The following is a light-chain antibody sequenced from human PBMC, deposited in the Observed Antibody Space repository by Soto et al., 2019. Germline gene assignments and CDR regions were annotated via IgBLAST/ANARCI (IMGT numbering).Light chain of an antibody. Sequence: VLTQPPSASGTPGQRVTISCSGTSSNGATKTVNWYQRIPGAAPKLLIYGNNNRPSGVPDRFSGSKSGTSASLAITGLQAEDEADYYCQSYDSSLSGYVFGTGTKVTVL. CDR2: GNN. J-gene: IGLJ1*01. CDR3: QSYDSSLSGYV. CDR1: SSNGATKT. V-gene: IGLV1-40*01.